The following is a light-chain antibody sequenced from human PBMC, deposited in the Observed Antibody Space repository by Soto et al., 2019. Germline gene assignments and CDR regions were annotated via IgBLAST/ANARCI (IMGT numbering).Light chain of an antibody. CDR1: QTIRNF. CDR3: QQSSSTPQT. Sequence: DIQMTHSPSSLSASVGDRVTITCRASQTIRNFLNWYQQKPGTAPRLLIHTTSSLQSGVPARFSGSGSGTDFTLTISSLQPEDFATYYCQQSSSTPQTFGGGTKVEI. V-gene: IGKV1-39*01. CDR2: TTS. J-gene: IGKJ4*01.